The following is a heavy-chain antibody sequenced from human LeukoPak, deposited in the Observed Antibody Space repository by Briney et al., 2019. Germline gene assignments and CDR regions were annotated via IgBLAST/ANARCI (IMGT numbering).Heavy chain of an antibody. Sequence: SESLSLTCAVYGGSFSGYYWSWMRQPPGEGLEWIGDINQSGSTTYNPSLKSRVTILVDTSKNQFSLELTSVTAADTAVYYCARDYGDSRHYNWFDPWGQGTLVTVSS. CDR2: INQSGST. CDR3: ARDYGDSRHYNWFDP. D-gene: IGHD4-17*01. CDR1: GGSFSGYY. J-gene: IGHJ5*02. V-gene: IGHV4-34*01.